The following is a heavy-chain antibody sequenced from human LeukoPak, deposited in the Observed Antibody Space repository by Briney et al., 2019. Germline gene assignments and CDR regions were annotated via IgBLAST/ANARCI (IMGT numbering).Heavy chain of an antibody. J-gene: IGHJ4*02. V-gene: IGHV3-23*01. CDR3: AKDPRITAAGTVQYFDY. CDR1: GFTFRSYG. Sequence: GGSLRLSCAASGFTFRSYGMSWVRQAPGKGLEWVSAISGSGGSTNYADSVKGRFTISRDTSKNTLYLQMNSLRAEDTAVYYCAKDPRITAAGTVQYFDYWGQGTLVTVSP. D-gene: IGHD6-13*01. CDR2: ISGSGGST.